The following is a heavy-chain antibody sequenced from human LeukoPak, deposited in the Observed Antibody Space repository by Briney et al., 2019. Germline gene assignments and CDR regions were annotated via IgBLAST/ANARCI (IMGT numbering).Heavy chain of an antibody. CDR2: FDPEDGET. CDR3: ARGVDTALLPYYYYFMDV. Sequence: GASVKVSCKVSGYTLTELSMHWVRQAPGKGLEWMGGFDPEDGETIYAQKFQGRVTMTEDTSTDTAYMELSSLRSEDTAVYYCARGVDTALLPYYYYFMDVWGKGTTVTVSS. V-gene: IGHV1-24*01. J-gene: IGHJ6*03. CDR1: GYTLTELS. D-gene: IGHD5-18*01.